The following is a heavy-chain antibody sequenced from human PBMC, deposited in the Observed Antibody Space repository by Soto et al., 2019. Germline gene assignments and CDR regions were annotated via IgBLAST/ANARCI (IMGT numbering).Heavy chain of an antibody. CDR3: AREQLTDYYYYYGMDV. V-gene: IGHV3-74*01. CDR1: GFTFSSYW. D-gene: IGHD1-1*01. CDR2: INSDGSST. J-gene: IGHJ6*02. Sequence: GSLRLSCAASGFTFSSYWMHWVRQAPGKGLVWVSRINSDGSSTSYADSVKGRFTISRDNAKNTLYLQMNSLRAEDTAVYYCAREQLTDYYYYYGMDVWGQGTTVTVSS.